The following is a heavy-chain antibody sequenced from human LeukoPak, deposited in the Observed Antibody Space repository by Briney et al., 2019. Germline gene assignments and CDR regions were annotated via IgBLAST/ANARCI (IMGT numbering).Heavy chain of an antibody. CDR2: IYHSGST. J-gene: IGHJ4*02. V-gene: IGHV4-34*01. CDR3: ARDHYYDSSGVDY. Sequence: SETLSLTCAVYGGSFSGYYWTWIRQPPGKGLEWIGEIYHSGSTNYNPSLKSRVTMSIDTSENQFSLKLTSVTAADTAVYYCARDHYYDSSGVDYWGQGTLVTVSS. CDR1: GGSFSGYY. D-gene: IGHD3-22*01.